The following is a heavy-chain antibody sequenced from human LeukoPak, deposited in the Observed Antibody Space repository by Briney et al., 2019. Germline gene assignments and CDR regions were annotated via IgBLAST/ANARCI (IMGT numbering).Heavy chain of an antibody. CDR1: GITFNTYA. Sequence: GGSLRLSCEVSGITFNTYAMSWFRQAPGRGLNWVSGISVGGNTTYYTDSVKGRFAIYSDNSRNTLYLQMNSLRAEDTAVYFCAKGWATVPNDYWGQGTLVTVSS. V-gene: IGHV3-23*01. D-gene: IGHD4-17*01. CDR2: ISVGGNTT. J-gene: IGHJ4*02. CDR3: AKGWATVPNDY.